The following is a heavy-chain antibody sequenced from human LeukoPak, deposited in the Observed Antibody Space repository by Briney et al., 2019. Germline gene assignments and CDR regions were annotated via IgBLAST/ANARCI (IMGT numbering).Heavy chain of an antibody. CDR1: GFTFSDYY. D-gene: IGHD3-10*01. Sequence: GGSLRLSCAASGFTFSDYYMSWIRQAPGKGLEWVSYISSSGSTIYYADSVKGRFTISRDNAKYSLYLQMNSLRAEDTAVYYCARPITMVRGVILPWFDPWGQGTLVTVSS. V-gene: IGHV3-11*01. J-gene: IGHJ5*02. CDR3: ARPITMVRGVILPWFDP. CDR2: ISSSGSTI.